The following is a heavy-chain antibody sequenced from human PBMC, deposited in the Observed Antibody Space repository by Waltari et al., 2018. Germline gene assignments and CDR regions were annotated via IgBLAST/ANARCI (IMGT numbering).Heavy chain of an antibody. CDR2: IYYSGST. V-gene: IGHV4-59*11. D-gene: IGHD3-10*01. J-gene: IGHJ4*02. CDR1: GGSISSPY. CDR3: ARHYYGSGSYYNTLDY. Sequence: QVQLQESGPGLVKPSETLSLTCTVSGGSISSPYWSWIRQPPGKGLEWIGYIYYSGSTNYNPSLKSRVTISVDTSKNQFSLKLSSVTAADTAVYYCARHYYGSGSYYNTLDYWGQGTLVTVSS.